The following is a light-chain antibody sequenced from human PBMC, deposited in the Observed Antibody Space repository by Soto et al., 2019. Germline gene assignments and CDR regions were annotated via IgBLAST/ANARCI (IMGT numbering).Light chain of an antibody. CDR3: CSYAGGYTWV. Sequence: QSALTQPRSVSGSPGQSVTISCTGTSNDVGGHNYVSWYQQHPDKAPKLIIFDVTKRPSGVPDRFSASKSGSTASLTISGLQAEDESDYYCCSYAGGYTWVFGGGTQLTVL. V-gene: IGLV2-11*01. CDR1: SNDVGGHNY. J-gene: IGLJ3*02. CDR2: DVT.